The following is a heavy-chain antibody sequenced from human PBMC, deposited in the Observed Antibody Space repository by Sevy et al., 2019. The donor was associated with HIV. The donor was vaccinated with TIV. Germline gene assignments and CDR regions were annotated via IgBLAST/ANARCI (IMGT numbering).Heavy chain of an antibody. CDR2: ISGSASST. J-gene: IGHJ4*02. CDR1: GFTFSSYA. Sequence: GGSLRLSCAASGFTFSSYAMSWVRQAPGKGLEWVSAISGSASSTYYADSVKGRFTISRDNSKNTLYLLLNSLRAEDTAVYYCARDLPPSATTVAHFDCWGQGTLVTVSS. D-gene: IGHD4-17*01. V-gene: IGHV3-23*01. CDR3: ARDLPPSATTVAHFDC.